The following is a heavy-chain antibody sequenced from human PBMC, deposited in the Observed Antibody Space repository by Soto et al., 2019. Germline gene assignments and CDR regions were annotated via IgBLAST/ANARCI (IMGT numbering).Heavy chain of an antibody. D-gene: IGHD2-2*02. V-gene: IGHV3-30*18. CDR1: GFTFSGYG. J-gene: IGHJ4*02. Sequence: GGSLRLSCAASGFTFSGYGMHWVRQAPGKGLEWVAVMSYDGSNKYYADSVKGRFTISRDNSKNMLFLQMNSLRTEDTAVYYCAKSMGYCGSTSCYTKGGFDYWGQGTLVTVSS. CDR2: MSYDGSNK. CDR3: AKSMGYCGSTSCYTKGGFDY.